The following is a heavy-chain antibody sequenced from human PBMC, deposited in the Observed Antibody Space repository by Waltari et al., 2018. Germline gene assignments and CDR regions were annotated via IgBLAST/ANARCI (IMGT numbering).Heavy chain of an antibody. Sequence: EVQLVQSGAEVKKPGESLKISCKGSGYSFTSYWIGWVRQMPGKGLEWMGIIYPGDSDTRYSPSFQGQVTISADKSISTAYLQWSSLKASDTAMYYCARPAHDFDTLRAFDIWGQGTMVTVSS. V-gene: IGHV5-51*03. CDR2: IYPGDSDT. CDR3: ARPAHDFDTLRAFDI. CDR1: GYSFTSYW. J-gene: IGHJ3*02. D-gene: IGHD3-3*01.